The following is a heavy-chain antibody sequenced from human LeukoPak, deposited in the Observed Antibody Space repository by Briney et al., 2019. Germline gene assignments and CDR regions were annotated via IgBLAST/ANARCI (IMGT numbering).Heavy chain of an antibody. CDR1: GGSISSWDYY. Sequence: PSETLSLTCTVSGGSISSWDYYWSWIRQPSGKGLEWIGYIHSSGSTYYNPSLKSRVTISVDTSKNQFSLRLSSVTAADTAVYYCATKPNGDYYFDYWGQGTLVTVSS. CDR3: ATKPNGDYYFDY. D-gene: IGHD4-17*01. CDR2: IHSSGST. V-gene: IGHV4-30-4*01. J-gene: IGHJ4*02.